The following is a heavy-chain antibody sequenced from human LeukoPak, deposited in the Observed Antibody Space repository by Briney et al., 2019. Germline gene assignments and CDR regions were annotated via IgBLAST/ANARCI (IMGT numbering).Heavy chain of an antibody. J-gene: IGHJ6*02. CDR2: ISSSSSYV. Sequence: GGSLRLSCAASGFTFSSYSMNWVRQAPGKGLEWVSSISSSSSYVYCADSVKGRFTISRDNAKNSLYLQMNSLRAEDTAVYYCARDHYYYGMDVWGQGTTVTVSS. V-gene: IGHV3-21*01. CDR1: GFTFSSYS. CDR3: ARDHYYYGMDV.